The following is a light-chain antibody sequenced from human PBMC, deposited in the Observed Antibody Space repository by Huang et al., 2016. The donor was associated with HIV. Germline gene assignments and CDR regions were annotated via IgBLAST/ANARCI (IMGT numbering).Light chain of an antibody. CDR3: QQYYTIPQT. J-gene: IGKJ1*01. CDR1: QSLLYSLNGKNY. V-gene: IGKV4-1*01. Sequence: DIVMTQSPASLSLSPGERASITCQSSQSLLYSLNGKNYLAWFQQKPGRTPKLLSYWANTRESGIPERFSGSGSGSHFTLTINNVQTEDVATYFCQQYYTIPQTFGHGTTV. CDR2: WAN.